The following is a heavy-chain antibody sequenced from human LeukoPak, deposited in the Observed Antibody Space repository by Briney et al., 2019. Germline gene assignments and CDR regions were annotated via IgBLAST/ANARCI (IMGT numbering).Heavy chain of an antibody. Sequence: GGSLRLSCAASGFTVSSNYMSWVRQAPGKGLEWVSVIYSGGATYYADSVKGRFTISRDNSKNTLYLQMNRLRAEDTAVYYCARERGGYYEKNGYSDYWGQGTLVTVSS. J-gene: IGHJ4*02. CDR2: IYSGGAT. D-gene: IGHD3-16*01. CDR3: ARERGGYYEKNGYSDY. CDR1: GFTVSSNY. V-gene: IGHV3-66*01.